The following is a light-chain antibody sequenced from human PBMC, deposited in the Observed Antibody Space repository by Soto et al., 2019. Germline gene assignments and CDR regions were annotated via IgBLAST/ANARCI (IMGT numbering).Light chain of an antibody. CDR1: SSDVGGYNY. J-gene: IGLJ1*01. CDR3: SSYTSGSTLYV. CDR2: EVT. Sequence: QSALTQPASVSGSPGQSITISCTGTSSDVGGYNYVCWYKQHPGKAPQLMIYEVTKRPSGVSDRFSGSKSGNTASLTISGLQAEDEADYYCSSYTSGSTLYVFGTGTKLTVL. V-gene: IGLV2-14*01.